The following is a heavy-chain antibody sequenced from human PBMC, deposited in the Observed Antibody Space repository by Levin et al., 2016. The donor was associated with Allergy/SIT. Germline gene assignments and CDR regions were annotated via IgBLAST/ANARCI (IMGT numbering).Heavy chain of an antibody. Sequence: VRQAPGKGLEWVSSISSSSSYIYYADSVKGRFTISRDNAKNSLYLQMNSLRAEDTAVYYCARDHFGAATSDVWGQGTTVTVSS. CDR3: ARDHFGAATSDV. CDR2: ISSSSSYI. D-gene: IGHD3-10*01. J-gene: IGHJ6*02. V-gene: IGHV3-21*01.